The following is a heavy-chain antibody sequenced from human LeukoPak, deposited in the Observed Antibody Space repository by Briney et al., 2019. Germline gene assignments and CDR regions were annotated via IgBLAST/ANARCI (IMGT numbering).Heavy chain of an antibody. CDR1: GGSISSYY. J-gene: IGHJ5*02. CDR2: IYYSGST. Sequence: SETLSLTCTVSGGSISSYYWSWIRQPPGKGLEWIGYIYYSGSTNYNPSLKRRVTISVDTSKNQFSLKLSSVTAADTAVYYCARAFGYSSSWYEYNWFDPWGQGTLVTVSS. V-gene: IGHV4-59*01. CDR3: ARAFGYSSSWYEYNWFDP. D-gene: IGHD6-13*01.